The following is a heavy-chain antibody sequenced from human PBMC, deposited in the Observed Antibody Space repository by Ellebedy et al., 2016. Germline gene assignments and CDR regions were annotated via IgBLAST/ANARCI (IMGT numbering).Heavy chain of an antibody. CDR3: ARGKLVVDY. Sequence: GSLRLXXAVYGGSFSGYYWSWIRQPPGKGLEWIGEINHSGSTNYNPSLKSRVTISVDTSKNQFSLKLSSVTAADTAVYYCARGKLVVDYWGQGTLVTVSS. D-gene: IGHD3-22*01. CDR2: INHSGST. CDR1: GGSFSGYY. J-gene: IGHJ4*02. V-gene: IGHV4-34*01.